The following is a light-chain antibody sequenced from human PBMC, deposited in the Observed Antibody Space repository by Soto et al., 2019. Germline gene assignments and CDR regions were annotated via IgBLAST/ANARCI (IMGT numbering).Light chain of an antibody. CDR3: QQSSRAPIT. Sequence: DLQLTQSPSSLSVSVGDRVTITCRASQTIGNYVNWYQQKQGKAPKVLIYKTSTLQSGAPSRFRGSGSGTDFTLTVDSLQPEDVATYYCQQSSRAPITFGQGTRLDIK. V-gene: IGKV1-39*01. CDR2: KTS. J-gene: IGKJ5*01. CDR1: QTIGNY.